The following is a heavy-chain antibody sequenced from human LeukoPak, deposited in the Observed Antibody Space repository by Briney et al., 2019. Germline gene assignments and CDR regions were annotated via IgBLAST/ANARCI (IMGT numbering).Heavy chain of an antibody. CDR2: IYYSGST. CDR3: ARLPYTSNSGRAGY. CDR1: GGSISSSSYY. V-gene: IGHV4-39*01. D-gene: IGHD1-7*01. J-gene: IGHJ4*02. Sequence: PSETLSLTCTVSGGSISSSSYYWGWIRQPRGKGLEWIGSIYYSGSTYYNPSLKRRFTISVDTAKNTFYLKLRSVTAADTAVYSCARLPYTSNSGRAGYWGQGTLVTVSS.